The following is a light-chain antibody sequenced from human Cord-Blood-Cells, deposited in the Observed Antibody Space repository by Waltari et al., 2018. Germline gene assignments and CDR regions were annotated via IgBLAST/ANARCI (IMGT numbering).Light chain of an antibody. V-gene: IGKV1-8*01. J-gene: IGKJ2*01. Sequence: AIRINQSPSSFSASTGDRVTITCRASQGISSYLAWYQQKPGKAPQLLIYAASPLQSGVPARFSGSGSETDFTLTISCLQSEDFATYYCQQYYSYPYTFGQGTKLEIK. CDR3: QQYYSYPYT. CDR1: QGISSY. CDR2: AAS.